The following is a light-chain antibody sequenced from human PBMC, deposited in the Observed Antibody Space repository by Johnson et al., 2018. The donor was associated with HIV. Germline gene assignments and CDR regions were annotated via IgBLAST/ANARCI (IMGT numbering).Light chain of an antibody. V-gene: IGLV1-51*02. CDR3: GTWDSSLSADV. CDR1: SSNIGNNY. J-gene: IGLJ1*01. Sequence: QLVLTQPPSVSAAPGQKVTISCSGSSSNIGNNYVSWYQQLPGTAPKLLIYENNKRPSGIPDRFSGSKSGTSATLGITGLQTGDAADYYCGTWDSSLSADVFGTGTKVTVL. CDR2: ENN.